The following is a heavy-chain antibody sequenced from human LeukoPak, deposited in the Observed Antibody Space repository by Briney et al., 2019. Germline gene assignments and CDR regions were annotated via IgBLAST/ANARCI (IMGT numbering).Heavy chain of an antibody. Sequence: ASVKVSCKASGYTFTSYYMHWVRQAPGQGLEWMGIIHPTGGSTSYAQKFQGRLTMTRDTSTSTVYMELSSLRSDDTAVYYCARDIATTGTFDYWGQGTLVTVSS. CDR1: GYTFTSYY. D-gene: IGHD6-13*01. CDR2: IHPTGGST. J-gene: IGHJ4*02. CDR3: ARDIATTGTFDY. V-gene: IGHV1-46*01.